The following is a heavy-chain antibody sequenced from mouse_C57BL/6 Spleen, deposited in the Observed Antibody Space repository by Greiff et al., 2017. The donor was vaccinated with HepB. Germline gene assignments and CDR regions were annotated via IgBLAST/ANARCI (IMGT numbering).Heavy chain of an antibody. V-gene: IGHV1-50*01. J-gene: IGHJ4*01. CDR2: IDPSDSYT. CDR3: ARVRSYSNYYAMDY. D-gene: IGHD2-5*01. Sequence: QVQLKQPGAELVKPGASVKLSCKASGYTFTSYWMQWVKQRPGQGLEWIGEIDPSDSYTNYNQKFKGKATLTVDTSSSTAYMQLSSLTSEDSAVYYCARVRSYSNYYAMDYWGQGTSVTVSS. CDR1: GYTFTSYW.